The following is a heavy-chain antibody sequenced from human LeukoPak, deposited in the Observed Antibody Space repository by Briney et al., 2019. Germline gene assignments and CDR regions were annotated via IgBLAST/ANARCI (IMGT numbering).Heavy chain of an antibody. CDR1: GGSISSYY. CDR2: IYYSGST. V-gene: IGHV4-59*01. J-gene: IGHJ4*02. CDR3: ARWGRHYDILTGYRGREATILTYYFDY. D-gene: IGHD3-9*01. Sequence: SETLSLTCTVSGGSISSYYWSWIRQPPGKGLEWIGYIYYSGSTNYNPSLKSRVTISVDTSKNQFSLKLSSVTAADTAVYYCARWGRHYDILTGYRGREATILTYYFDYWGQGTLVTVSS.